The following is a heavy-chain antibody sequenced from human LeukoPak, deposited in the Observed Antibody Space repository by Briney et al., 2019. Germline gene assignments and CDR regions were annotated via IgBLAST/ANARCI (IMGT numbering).Heavy chain of an antibody. Sequence: SETLSLTCAVYGGSFSGYYWSWIRQPPGKGREWIGGINHSGSTNYNPSLKSRVTISVDTSKNQFSLKLSSVTAADTAVYYCARGFEDTAMANYYYMDVWGKGATVTVSS. V-gene: IGHV4-34*01. CDR1: GGSFSGYY. D-gene: IGHD5-18*01. CDR2: INHSGST. J-gene: IGHJ6*03. CDR3: ARGFEDTAMANYYYMDV.